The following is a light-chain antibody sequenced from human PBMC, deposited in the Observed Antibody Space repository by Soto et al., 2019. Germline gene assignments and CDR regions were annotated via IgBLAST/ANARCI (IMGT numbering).Light chain of an antibody. CDR3: HQRTSWPLT. J-gene: IGKJ5*01. CDR2: DAS. V-gene: IGKV3-11*01. CDR1: QSINHY. Sequence: EIVLTQSPPTLSLSPGERATLSCRASQSINHYLAWYQQKPGQAPRLLIYDASNRATGIPARFSGSGSGTRIKRASSRAEPEDFAVYYCHQRTSWPLTVGQGTRLAIK.